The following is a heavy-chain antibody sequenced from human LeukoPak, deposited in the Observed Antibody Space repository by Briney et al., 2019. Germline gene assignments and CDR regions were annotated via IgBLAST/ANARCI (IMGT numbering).Heavy chain of an antibody. CDR1: GFTFNTYS. V-gene: IGHV3-21*04. CDR3: ARDPWFGESLLAYYYYMDV. J-gene: IGHJ6*03. D-gene: IGHD3-10*01. CDR2: IDSSGGYM. Sequence: GGSLRLSCEASGFTFNTYSMNWARQAPGKGLEWVSSIDSSGGYMFYADSVKGRFTISRDNAKNSLYLQMNSLRAEDTAVYYCARDPWFGESLLAYYYYMDVWGKGTTVTISS.